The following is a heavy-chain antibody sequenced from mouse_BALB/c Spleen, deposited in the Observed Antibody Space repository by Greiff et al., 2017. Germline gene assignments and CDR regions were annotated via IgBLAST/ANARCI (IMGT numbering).Heavy chain of an antibody. J-gene: IGHJ4*01. D-gene: IGHD2-1*01. Sequence: VQLQQSGTVLARPGASVKMSCKASGYTFTSYWMHWVKQRPGQGLEWIGAIYPGNSDTSYNQKFKGKAKLTAVTSTSTAYMELSSLTNEDSAVYYCTRDGNYPPYAMDYWGQGTSVTVSS. CDR3: TRDGNYPPYAMDY. CDR1: GYTFTSYW. CDR2: IYPGNSDT. V-gene: IGHV1-5*01.